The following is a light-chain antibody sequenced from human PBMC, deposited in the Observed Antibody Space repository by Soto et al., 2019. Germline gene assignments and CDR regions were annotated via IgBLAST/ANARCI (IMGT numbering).Light chain of an antibody. V-gene: IGLV2-23*01. CDR2: EGS. CDR3: CAYVSSNTLL. CDR1: SSDIGAYNY. J-gene: IGLJ3*02. Sequence: QSVLTQPASVSGSPGQSITISCTGTSSDIGAYNYVSWYQHHPGKAPKLIIYEGSKRPSGISNRFSGSKSGNTASLIISGLQGDDEGDYYCCAYVSSNTLLFGGGTKLTVL.